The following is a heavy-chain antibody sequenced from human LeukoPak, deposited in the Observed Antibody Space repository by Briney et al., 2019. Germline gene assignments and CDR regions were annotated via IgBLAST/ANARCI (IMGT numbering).Heavy chain of an antibody. CDR2: ISSSGNTI. CDR1: GFTFSDYY. V-gene: IGHV3-11*01. J-gene: IGHJ5*02. CDR3: AKGFTYVSP. D-gene: IGHD3-10*02. Sequence: PGGSLRLSCAASGFTFSDYYMSWLRQAPGKGLEWVSYISSSGNTIYYADSVKGRFTISRDNAKNSLYLQMNSLRAEDTAVYYCAKGFTYVSPWGQGSLVTVSS.